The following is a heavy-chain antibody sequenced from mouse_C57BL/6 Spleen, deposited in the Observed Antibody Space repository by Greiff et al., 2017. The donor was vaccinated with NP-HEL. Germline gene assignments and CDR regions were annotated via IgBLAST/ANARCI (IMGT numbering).Heavy chain of an antibody. V-gene: IGHV1-78*01. D-gene: IGHD2-3*01. Sequence: VQVVESDAELVKPGASVKISCKVSGYTFTDHTIHWMKQRPEQGLEWIGYIYPRDGSTKYNEKFKGKATLTADKSSSTAYMQLNSLTSEDSAVYFCARDDGYYRWYFDVWGTGTTVTVSS. J-gene: IGHJ1*03. CDR1: GYTFTDHT. CDR2: IYPRDGST. CDR3: ARDDGYYRWYFDV.